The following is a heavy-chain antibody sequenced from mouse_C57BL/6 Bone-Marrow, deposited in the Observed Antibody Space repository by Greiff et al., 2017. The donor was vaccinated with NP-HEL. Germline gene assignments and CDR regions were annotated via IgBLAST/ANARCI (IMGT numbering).Heavy chain of an antibody. CDR2: ISYDGSN. J-gene: IGHJ4*01. V-gene: IGHV3-6*01. Sequence: VQLQQSGPGLVKPSQSLSLTCSVTGYSITSGYYWNWIRQFPGNKLEWMGYISYDGSNNYNPSLKNRISITRDTSKNQFFLKLNSVTTEDTATYYCARDYYGSSRTGNYAMDYWGQGTSVTVSS. CDR3: ARDYYGSSRTGNYAMDY. CDR1: GYSITSGYY. D-gene: IGHD1-1*01.